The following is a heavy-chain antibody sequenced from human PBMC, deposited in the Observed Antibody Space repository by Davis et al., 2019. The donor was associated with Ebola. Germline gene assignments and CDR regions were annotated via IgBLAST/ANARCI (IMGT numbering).Heavy chain of an antibody. J-gene: IGHJ6*02. CDR1: GYTFTNYG. Sequence: AASVKVSCKASGYTFTNYGISWVRQAPGQGLEWMGWISAYNGNTNYPQKLQGRVAMTTDTSTSTAYMELRSLRSDDTAVYYCARDLNIVVQPSNFEWGMDVWGQGTTVTVSS. D-gene: IGHD2-21*01. V-gene: IGHV1-18*04. CDR2: ISAYNGNT. CDR3: ARDLNIVVQPSNFEWGMDV.